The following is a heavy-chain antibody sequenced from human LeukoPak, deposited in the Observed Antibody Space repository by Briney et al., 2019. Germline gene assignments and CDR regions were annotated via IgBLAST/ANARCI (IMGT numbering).Heavy chain of an antibody. CDR1: GFAFSSYG. CDR3: AKVGIGWAAFEN. J-gene: IGHJ4*02. V-gene: IGHV3-23*01. D-gene: IGHD6-19*01. CDR2: ISDSGGGT. Sequence: GGSLRLSCAASGFAFSSYGMTWVRQVPGEGLEWVSGISDSGGGTFYAGSVKGRFTISRDNSKNTLFLQMNTLRSEDTAVYYCAKVGIGWAAFENWGQGTLVTVSS.